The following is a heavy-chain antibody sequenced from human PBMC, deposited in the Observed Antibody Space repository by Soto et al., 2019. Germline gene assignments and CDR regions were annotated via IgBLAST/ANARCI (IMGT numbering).Heavy chain of an antibody. CDR2: IKTGNGNA. CDR3: AISRGGLDP. CDR1: CEATTSDS. Sequence: SKKSCEATTSDSWQWVRQVHGQSLEWMGLIKTGNGNAKYSQKFQGRVNITIDTSARMAYLELGSLRFEDPAIYYCAISRGGLDPWGQGTLVTVSS. D-gene: IGHD3-10*01. J-gene: IGHJ5*02. V-gene: IGHV1-3*04.